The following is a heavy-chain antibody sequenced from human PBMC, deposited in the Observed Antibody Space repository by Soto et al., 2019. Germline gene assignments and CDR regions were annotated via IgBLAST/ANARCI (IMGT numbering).Heavy chain of an antibody. CDR2: ISYDGNNK. CDR1: GLTFSRYT. J-gene: IGHJ4*02. Sequence: GGSLRLSCAASGLTFSRYTMHWVRQAPGKGLEWVAVISYDGNNKYYADSVKGRFTISRDNSKNTLSLQMNSLRPEDTAVYYCARFRSERPFDYWGQGPLVTVSS. CDR3: ARFRSERPFDY. V-gene: IGHV3-30-3*01.